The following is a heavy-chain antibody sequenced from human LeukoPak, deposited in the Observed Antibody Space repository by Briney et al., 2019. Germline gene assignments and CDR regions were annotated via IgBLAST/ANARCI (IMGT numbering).Heavy chain of an antibody. J-gene: IGHJ6*03. D-gene: IGHD3-3*01. CDR2: ISSNGGST. V-gene: IGHV3-64*01. CDR3: ARSPPPGPYYDFWSGYPDYYYYMDV. Sequence: GGSLRLSCAASGFTFSSYAMHWVRQAPGKGLEYVSAISSNGGSTYYANSVKGRFTISRDNSKNTLYLQMGSLRAEDMAVYYCARSPPPGPYYDFWSGYPDYYYYMDVWGKGTTVTVSS. CDR1: GFTFSSYA.